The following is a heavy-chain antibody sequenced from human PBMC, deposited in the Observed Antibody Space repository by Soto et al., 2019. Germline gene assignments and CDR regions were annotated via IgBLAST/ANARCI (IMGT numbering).Heavy chain of an antibody. V-gene: IGHV3-11*05. Sequence: QVQLVESGGGLVKPGGSLRLSCAASGFTFSDYYMSWIRQAPGKGLEWVSYISSSSSYTNYADSVKGRFTISRDNAKNSLYLQMNGLRAEDTAVYYCARSVCSSTSCSYYFDFWGQGTLVTVSS. J-gene: IGHJ4*02. CDR1: GFTFSDYY. CDR3: ARSVCSSTSCSYYFDF. D-gene: IGHD2-2*01. CDR2: ISSSSSYT.